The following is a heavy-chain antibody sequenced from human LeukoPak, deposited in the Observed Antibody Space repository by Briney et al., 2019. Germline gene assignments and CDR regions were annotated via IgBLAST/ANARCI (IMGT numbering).Heavy chain of an antibody. Sequence: SETLSLTCAVSGGSISSSNWWSWVRQPPGKGLEWIGEIYHSGSTNYNPSLKSRVTISVDTSKNQFSLKLSSVTAADTAVYYCARDRGYSKPPDYFDYWGQGTLVTVSS. CDR3: ARDRGYSKPPDYFDY. J-gene: IGHJ4*02. CDR2: IYHSGST. D-gene: IGHD4-11*01. CDR1: GGSISSSNW. V-gene: IGHV4-4*02.